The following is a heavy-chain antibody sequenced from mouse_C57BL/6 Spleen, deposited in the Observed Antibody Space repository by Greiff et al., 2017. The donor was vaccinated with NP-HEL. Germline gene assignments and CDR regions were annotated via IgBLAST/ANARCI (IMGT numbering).Heavy chain of an antibody. CDR1: GYTFTDYY. CDR3: ASAAYYSNYVGY. Sequence: VQLQQSGAELVRPGASVKLSCKASGYTFTDYYINWVKQRPGQGLEWIARIYPGSGNTYYNEKFKGKATLTAEKSSSTAYMQLSSLTSEDSAVYFCASAAYYSNYVGYWGQGTTLTVSS. CDR2: IYPGSGNT. D-gene: IGHD2-5*01. J-gene: IGHJ2*01. V-gene: IGHV1-76*01.